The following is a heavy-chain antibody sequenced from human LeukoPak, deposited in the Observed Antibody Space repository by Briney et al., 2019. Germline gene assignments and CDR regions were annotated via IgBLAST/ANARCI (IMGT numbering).Heavy chain of an antibody. Sequence: PWGSLRLSCAASGFTFRSDAMSWVRQAPGKGLEWVSGISGSGGTTYYADSVKGRFTISRDNSKNTLYLQMNSLRAEDTAVYYCAKDRGYCSSTSCYRYFQHWGQGTLVTVSS. CDR3: AKDRGYCSSTSCYRYFQH. CDR2: ISGSGGTT. V-gene: IGHV3-23*01. D-gene: IGHD2-2*02. J-gene: IGHJ1*01. CDR1: GFTFRSDA.